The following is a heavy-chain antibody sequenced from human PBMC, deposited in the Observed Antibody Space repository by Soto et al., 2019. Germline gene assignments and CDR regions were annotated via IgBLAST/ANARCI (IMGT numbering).Heavy chain of an antibody. CDR3: ARENYGMDV. CDR2: ISGSGSTV. CDR1: GFTFSSYE. Sequence: LRLSCAASGFTFSSYEMKWVRQAPGKGLEWVSYISGSGSTVYYADSVKGRFTISRDNAKNSLYLQMSSLRAEDTAVYYCARENYGMDVWGQGTTVTVSS. J-gene: IGHJ6*02. V-gene: IGHV3-48*03.